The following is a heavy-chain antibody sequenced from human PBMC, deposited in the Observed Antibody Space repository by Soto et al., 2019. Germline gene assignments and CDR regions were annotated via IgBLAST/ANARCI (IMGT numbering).Heavy chain of an antibody. D-gene: IGHD3-9*01. CDR1: GYTFTSYG. V-gene: IGHV1-18*04. CDR2: ISAYNGNT. Sequence: GASVKVSCKASGYTFTSYGISWVRQAPGQGLEWMGWISAYNGNTNYAQKLQGRVTMTTDTSTSTAYMELRSLRSDDTAVYYCARDLPPFDWLSYYYYYYGMYVWGQGTTVPSP. J-gene: IGHJ6*02. CDR3: ARDLPPFDWLSYYYYYYGMYV.